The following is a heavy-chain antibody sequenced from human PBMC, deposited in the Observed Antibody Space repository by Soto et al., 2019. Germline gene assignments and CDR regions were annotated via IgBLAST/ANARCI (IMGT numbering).Heavy chain of an antibody. CDR3: ARAGHVVVVTAALDY. Sequence: QVQLMQSGAEVKRPGASVKVSCKASGDTFTDYYIHWVRQAPGQGLEWMGTVNPSGGHTTYAQHSLGTVSMTRDTSTSTVYMERTSLTSAATAIYYCARAGHVVVVTAALDYWGQGTLVTVSS. J-gene: IGHJ4*02. CDR2: VNPSGGHT. V-gene: IGHV1-46*01. CDR1: GDTFTDYY. D-gene: IGHD2-21*02.